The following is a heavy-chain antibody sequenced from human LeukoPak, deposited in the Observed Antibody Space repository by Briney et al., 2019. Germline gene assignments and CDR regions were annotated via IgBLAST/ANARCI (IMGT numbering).Heavy chain of an antibody. V-gene: IGHV1-69*04. J-gene: IGHJ4*02. CDR3: ARDPLAAAGTPKFDY. CDR1: GGTFSSYT. CDR2: IIAILGIA. Sequence: GASVKVSCKASGGTFSSYTISWVRQAPGQGLEWMGRIIAILGIANYAQKFQGRVTITADKSTSTAYMELSSLRSEDTAVYYCARDPLAAAGTPKFDYWGQGTLVTVSS. D-gene: IGHD6-13*01.